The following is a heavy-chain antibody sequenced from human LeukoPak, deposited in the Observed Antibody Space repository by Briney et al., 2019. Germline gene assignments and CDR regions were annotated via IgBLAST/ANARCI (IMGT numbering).Heavy chain of an antibody. CDR3: ARVLAVAGTVDAFDI. D-gene: IGHD6-19*01. CDR2: ISSSGSTI. CDR1: GFTFSDYY. Sequence: GGSLRLSCAASGFTFSDYYMSWIRQAPGKGLEWVSYISSSGSTIYYADSVKGRFTISRDNAKNSLYLQMNSLRAEDTAVYYCARVLAVAGTVDAFDIWGQGTMVTVSS. V-gene: IGHV3-11*01. J-gene: IGHJ3*02.